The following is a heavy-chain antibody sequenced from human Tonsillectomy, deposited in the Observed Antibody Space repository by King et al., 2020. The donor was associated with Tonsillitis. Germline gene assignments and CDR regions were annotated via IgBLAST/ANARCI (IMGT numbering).Heavy chain of an antibody. J-gene: IGHJ4*02. D-gene: IGHD3-16*01. CDR1: GFIFSHYA. CDR2: ISYDGSKV. CDR3: AKDAVYYDYLWVTFHY. V-gene: IGHV3-30*18. Sequence: VQLVESGGGVVQPGKSLRLSCAVSGFIFSHYAMHWVRQAPGKGLEWVSTISYDGSKVHYADSAKGRFTISRDNSKNTLFLQMNSLRSEDTAVYYCAKDAVYYDYLWVTFHYWGQGMLVTVSS.